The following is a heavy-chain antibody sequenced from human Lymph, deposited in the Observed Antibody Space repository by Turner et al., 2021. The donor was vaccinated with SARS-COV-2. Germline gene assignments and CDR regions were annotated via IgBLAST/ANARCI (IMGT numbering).Heavy chain of an antibody. CDR2: ISYSGGT. V-gene: IGHV4-39*02. D-gene: IGHD5-12*01. Sequence: QLQLQESGPGLVKPSETLSLTCPVSGGSISSSSYYWGWLRQPPGKGLEWIGSISYSGGTYYNPSLKIRVTISVDTSKNHFSLKLSSVTAADTALYYCAIRRWLRGPIDYWGQGTLVTVSS. J-gene: IGHJ4*02. CDR1: GGSISSSSYY. CDR3: AIRRWLRGPIDY.